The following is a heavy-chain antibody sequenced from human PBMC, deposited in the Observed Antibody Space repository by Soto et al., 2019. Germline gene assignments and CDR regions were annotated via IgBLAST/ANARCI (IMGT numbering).Heavy chain of an antibody. Sequence: QVQLVQSGAEVKQPGASVKVSCEASGYTFTTHDINWVRQATGQGLEWMGWMNPRSGNTGEAQKFQGRLTMTSNTSTGTAYMELSGLTSEDTAVYYCARGPRYCSSPSCTSWDYWGQGTLVTVSS. CDR1: GYTFTTHD. V-gene: IGHV1-8*01. CDR3: ARGPRYCSSPSCTSWDY. CDR2: MNPRSGNT. D-gene: IGHD2-2*01. J-gene: IGHJ4*02.